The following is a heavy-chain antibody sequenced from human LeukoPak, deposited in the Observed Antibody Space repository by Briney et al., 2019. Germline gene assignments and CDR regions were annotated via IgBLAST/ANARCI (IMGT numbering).Heavy chain of an antibody. J-gene: IGHJ4*02. CDR3: ARYSSSWYYFDY. V-gene: IGHV1-69*06. D-gene: IGHD6-13*01. Sequence: SVKVSCKASGGTFSSYAISWVRQAPGQGLEWMGGIIPIFGTANYAQKFQGRVTITADKSTSTAYMELSSLRSEDTAVYYCARYSSSWYYFDYWGQGTPVTVSS. CDR2: IIPIFGTA. CDR1: GGTFSSYA.